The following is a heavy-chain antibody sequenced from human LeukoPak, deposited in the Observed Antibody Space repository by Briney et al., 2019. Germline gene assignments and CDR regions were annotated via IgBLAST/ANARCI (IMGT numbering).Heavy chain of an antibody. CDR1: GGTFSSYA. D-gene: IGHD4-17*01. CDR2: IIPIFGIA. Sequence: SVKVSCKASGGTFSSYAISWVRQAPGQGLEWMGRIIPIFGIANYAQKLQGRVTMTTDTSTSTAYMELRSLRSDDTAVYYCARDGSTVTTPGYWGQGTLVTVSS. J-gene: IGHJ4*02. V-gene: IGHV1-69*04. CDR3: ARDGSTVTTPGY.